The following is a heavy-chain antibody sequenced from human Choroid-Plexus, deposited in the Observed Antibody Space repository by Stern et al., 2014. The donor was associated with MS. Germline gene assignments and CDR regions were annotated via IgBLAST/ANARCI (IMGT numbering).Heavy chain of an antibody. CDR2: VSHDGSYK. CDR3: AKDRQYLTYFFDH. V-gene: IGHV3-30*18. Sequence: QVQLVESGGGVVQPGRPLRLSCVASGFTFGSCAMHWVRQAPGKGLEWVGGVSHDGSYKYYADSVKGRFTISRHNSQSTLYMQMSSLRPEDTAVYYCAKDRQYLTYFFDHWGQGSLVTVSS. CDR1: GFTFGSCA. D-gene: IGHD2/OR15-2a*01. J-gene: IGHJ5*02.